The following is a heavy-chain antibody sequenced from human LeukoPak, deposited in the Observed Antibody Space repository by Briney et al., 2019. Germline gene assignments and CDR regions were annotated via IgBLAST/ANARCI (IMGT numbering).Heavy chain of an antibody. CDR3: ARICSTSCYSLRVMDYYYYGMDV. Sequence: LEASVKVSCKASGGTFSSYAISWVRQAPGQGLEWMGWISAYNGNTNHAQKLQGRVTMTTDTSTSTAYMELRSLRSDDTAVYYCARICSTSCYSLRVMDYYYYGMDVWGQGTTVTVSS. J-gene: IGHJ6*02. D-gene: IGHD2-2*02. CDR2: ISAYNGNT. CDR1: GGTFSSYA. V-gene: IGHV1-18*01.